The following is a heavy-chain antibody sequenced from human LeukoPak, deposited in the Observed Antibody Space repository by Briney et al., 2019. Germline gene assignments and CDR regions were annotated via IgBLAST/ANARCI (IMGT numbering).Heavy chain of an antibody. CDR1: GFTFSSYS. D-gene: IGHD3-22*01. J-gene: IGHJ4*02. V-gene: IGHV3-21*01. Sequence: GGSLRLSCAASGFTFSSYSMNWVRQAPGKGLEWVSSISSSSSYICYADSVKGRFTISRDNAKNSLYLQMNSLRAEDTAVYYCAKDSSGYYLAHFDYWGQGTLVTVSS. CDR2: ISSSSSYI. CDR3: AKDSSGYYLAHFDY.